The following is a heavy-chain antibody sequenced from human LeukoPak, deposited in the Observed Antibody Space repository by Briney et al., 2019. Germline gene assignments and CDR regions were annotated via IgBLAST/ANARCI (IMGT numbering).Heavy chain of an antibody. D-gene: IGHD3-3*01. J-gene: IGHJ4*02. CDR2: VHLDGRT. CDR3: AREGGFYRPLDY. V-gene: IGHV4-4*02. Sequence: SGTLSLTCGVSGGSVTSTNWWTWVRQPPGKGLEWIGEVHLDGRTNYNPSLRSRLTMSVDLSENHISLKLTSVTAADTAVYYCAREGGFYRPLDYSGQGTLVTVSS. CDR1: GGSVTSTNW.